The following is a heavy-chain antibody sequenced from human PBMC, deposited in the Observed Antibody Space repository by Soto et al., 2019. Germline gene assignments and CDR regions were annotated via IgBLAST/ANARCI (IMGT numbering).Heavy chain of an antibody. J-gene: IGHJ4*02. V-gene: IGHV1-3*01. CDR2: INAGNGNT. CDR3: ARGTCSGGSCYSFHFDY. D-gene: IGHD2-15*01. CDR1: GYTFTSYA. Sequence: QVQVVQSGAEVKKPGASVKVSCKASGYTFTSYAMHWVRQAPGQRLEWMGWINAGNGNTKYSQKFQGRVTITRDTSASTAYMELSSLRSEDTAVYYCARGTCSGGSCYSFHFDYWGQGTLVTVSS.